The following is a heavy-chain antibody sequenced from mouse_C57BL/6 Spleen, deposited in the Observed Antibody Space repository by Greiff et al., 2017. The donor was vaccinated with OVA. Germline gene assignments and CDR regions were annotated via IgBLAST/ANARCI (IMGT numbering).Heavy chain of an antibody. CDR1: GYTFTDYN. J-gene: IGHJ2*01. CDR3: ARPPRREYYFDY. V-gene: IGHV1-22*01. Sequence: EVQLVESGPELVKPGASVKMSCKASGYTFTDYNMHWVKQSHGKSLEWIGYINPNNGGTSYNQKFKGKATLTVNKSSSTAYMELRSLTSEDSAVYYCARPPRREYYFDYWGQGTTLTVSS. D-gene: IGHD2-12*01. CDR2: INPNNGGT.